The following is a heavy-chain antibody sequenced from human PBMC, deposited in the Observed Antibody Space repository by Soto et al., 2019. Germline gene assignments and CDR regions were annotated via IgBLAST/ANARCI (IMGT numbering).Heavy chain of an antibody. CDR3: AKWVSSDRAFDI. V-gene: IGHV4-59*08. Sequence: QVQLQESGPGLVRPSETLSLTCTVTGGSLSGTFWNWVRRPPGKGLEWIGYVYYTGSTKYNPSLKNRVTMSLDSSKNQVSLKLSTVTAADTAIYYCAKWVSSDRAFDIWGQGTTVTVSS. J-gene: IGHJ3*02. D-gene: IGHD1-26*01. CDR2: VYYTGST. CDR1: GGSLSGTF.